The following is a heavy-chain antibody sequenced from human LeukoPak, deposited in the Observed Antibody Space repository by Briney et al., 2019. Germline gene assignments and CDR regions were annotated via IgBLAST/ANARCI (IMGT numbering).Heavy chain of an antibody. CDR1: GFTFSSHS. D-gene: IGHD7-27*01. V-gene: IGHV3-48*02. Sequence: GGSLRPSCAASGFTFSSHSMNWVRQAPGKGLEWLSYIDSGSGNIYYRDSMKGRFTISRDNAQDSLYLQMDSLRDEDAAVYYCAREDDDWGPNTLDVWGQGTVVTVSS. CDR2: IDSGSGNI. J-gene: IGHJ3*01. CDR3: AREDDDWGPNTLDV.